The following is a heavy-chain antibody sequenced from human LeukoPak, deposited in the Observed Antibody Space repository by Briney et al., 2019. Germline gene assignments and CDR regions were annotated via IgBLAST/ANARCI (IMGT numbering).Heavy chain of an antibody. D-gene: IGHD1-26*01. CDR2: INHSGCT. J-gene: IGHJ4*02. CDR1: GGSFSGYY. Sequence: SETLSLTCAVYGGSFSGYYWSWIRQPPGKGLEWIGEINHSGCTNYNPSLKSRVTISVDTSKNQFSLKLSSVTAADTAVYYCARVSGSYFDYWGQGTLVTVSS. CDR3: ARVSGSYFDY. V-gene: IGHV4-34*01.